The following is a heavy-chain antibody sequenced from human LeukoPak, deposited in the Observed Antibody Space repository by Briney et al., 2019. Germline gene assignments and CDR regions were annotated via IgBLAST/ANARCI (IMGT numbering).Heavy chain of an antibody. V-gene: IGHV4-39*01. D-gene: IGHD1-26*01. CDR3: AGSPYSGSSFDY. J-gene: IGHJ4*02. Sequence: PSETLSLTCTVSGGSISTSYYWGWIRQPPGKGLVWIGNIHSSGSTFYNPSLKSRVIISVDMCKNQFSLKLSSVTAADTAVYYCAGSPYSGSSFDYWGQGTLITVSS. CDR2: IHSSGST. CDR1: GGSISTSYY.